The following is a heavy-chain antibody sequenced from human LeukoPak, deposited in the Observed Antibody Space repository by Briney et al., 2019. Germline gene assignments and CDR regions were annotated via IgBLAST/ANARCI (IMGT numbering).Heavy chain of an antibody. CDR3: ARLIVTYGDY. CDR2: ITGDGSGT. Sequence: GGSLRLSCVASGFTFSTYWMHWVRQAPGKGLVWASRITGDGSGTNYADSVKGRFTISRDNAKNTLYLQMDSLRAEDTAVYYCARLIVTYGDYWGQGALVTVSS. CDR1: GFTFSTYW. D-gene: IGHD3-10*01. J-gene: IGHJ4*02. V-gene: IGHV3-74*01.